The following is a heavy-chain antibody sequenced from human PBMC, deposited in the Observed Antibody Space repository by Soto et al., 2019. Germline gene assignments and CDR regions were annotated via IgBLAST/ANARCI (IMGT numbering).Heavy chain of an antibody. CDR1: GYTFTGYY. CDR3: AREGYSGYEQGAYGMDV. J-gene: IGHJ6*02. D-gene: IGHD5-12*01. Sequence: ASVKVSCKASGYTFTGYYMHWVRQAPGQGLEWMGWINPNSGGPNYAQKFQGWVTMTRDTSISTAYMELSRLRSDDTAVYYCAREGYSGYEQGAYGMDVWGQGTTVTVSS. V-gene: IGHV1-2*04. CDR2: INPNSGGP.